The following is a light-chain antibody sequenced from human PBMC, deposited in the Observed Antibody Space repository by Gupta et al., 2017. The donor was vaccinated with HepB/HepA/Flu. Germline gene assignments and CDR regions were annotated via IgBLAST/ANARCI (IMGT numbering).Light chain of an antibody. CDR3: QQRTGTSPMYT. CDR2: NAS. Sequence: EIVLTQSPPTLSLSPGERATLSCRASQYVGAHLAWYQHQPGQGPRLLIYNASVRAPGIPARFVGSAYGPDFTLTISSLNPEDFAVYYCQQRTGTSPMYTFGQGTKLEI. J-gene: IGKJ2*01. V-gene: IGKV3-11*01. CDR1: QYVGAH.